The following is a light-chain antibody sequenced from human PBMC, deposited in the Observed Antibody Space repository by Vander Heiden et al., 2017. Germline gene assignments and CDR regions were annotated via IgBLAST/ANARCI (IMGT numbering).Light chain of an antibody. CDR3: SSHTSSSTYV. J-gene: IGLJ1*01. V-gene: IGLV2-18*02. Sequence: QSVLTQPPSVSGSPGQSVTLSCTGTSSYVGSYNRVSWYQQPPGTAPKLMIYEVTNRPSGVPDRFSGSKSGNTASLTISGLQGEDEADYYCSSHTSSSTYVFGTGTKVTVL. CDR1: SSYVGSYNR. CDR2: EVT.